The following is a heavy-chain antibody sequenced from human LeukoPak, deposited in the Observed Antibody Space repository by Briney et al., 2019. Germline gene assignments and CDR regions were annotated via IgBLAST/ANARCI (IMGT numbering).Heavy chain of an antibody. D-gene: IGHD3-10*01. J-gene: IGHJ5*02. CDR3: ARGGYYGSGNDFRFDP. Sequence: SETLSLTCTVSGGSINSYYWSWIRQPPGKGLECLGYIHYTGSTNYNPSLKSRVTISVDTSKNQFSLKLSSVTAADTAIYYCARGGYYGSGNDFRFDPWGQGTLVTVSS. V-gene: IGHV4-59*01. CDR1: GGSINSYY. CDR2: IHYTGST.